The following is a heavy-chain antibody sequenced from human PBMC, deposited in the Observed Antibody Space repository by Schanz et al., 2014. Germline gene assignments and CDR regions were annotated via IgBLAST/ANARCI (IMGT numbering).Heavy chain of an antibody. CDR3: ARVDSSGYFFDN. CDR2: VSSDGNND. CDR1: GFTFSSYS. D-gene: IGHD3-22*01. Sequence: VQLVESGGGLVQPGGSLRLSCAASGFTFSSYSMNWVRQAPGKGLEWVALVSSDGNNDYYTDSVKGRFTISRDNSKNTLYLQLGSLSAEDTAVYYCARVDSSGYFFDNWGQGTRVTVSS. J-gene: IGHJ4*02. V-gene: IGHV3-30*03.